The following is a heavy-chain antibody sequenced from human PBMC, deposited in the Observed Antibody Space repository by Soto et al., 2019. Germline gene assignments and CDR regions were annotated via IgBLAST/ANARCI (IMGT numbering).Heavy chain of an antibody. CDR1: GFTFSSYA. J-gene: IGHJ5*02. V-gene: IGHV3-23*01. CDR2: ISGSGGST. CDR3: AKQAQYSSSWYGTENWFDP. D-gene: IGHD6-13*01. Sequence: GGSLRLSCAASGFTFSSYAMSWVRQAPGKGLEWVSAISGSGGSTYYADSVKGRFTISRDNSKNTLYLQMNSLRAEDTAVYYCAKQAQYSSSWYGTENWFDPWGQGTLVTVSS.